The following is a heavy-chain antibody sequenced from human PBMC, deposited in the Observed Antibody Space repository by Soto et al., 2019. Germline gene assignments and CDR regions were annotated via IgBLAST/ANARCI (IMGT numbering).Heavy chain of an antibody. J-gene: IGHJ5*02. CDR1: GYSFTSYW. Sequence: PGESLKISCKGSGYSFTSYWIGWVRQMPGKGLEWMGIIYPGDSDTRYSPSFQGQVTISADKSISTAYLQWSSLKASDTAMYYCARLRRIVGATTGWFDPWAREPWSPSPQ. CDR2: IYPGDSDT. CDR3: ARLRRIVGATTGWFDP. V-gene: IGHV5-51*01. D-gene: IGHD1-26*01.